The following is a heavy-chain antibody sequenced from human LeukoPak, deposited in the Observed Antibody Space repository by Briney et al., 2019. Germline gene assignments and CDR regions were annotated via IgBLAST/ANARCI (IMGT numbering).Heavy chain of an antibody. Sequence: ESGPGLVKPSQTLSLTCTVSGGSISSGGHYWSWIRQHPGKGLEWIGYIYYSGSTYYNPSLKSRVTISVDTSKNQFSLKLSSVTAADTAVYYCASRSSSWPYFDYWGQGTLVTVSS. V-gene: IGHV4-31*03. J-gene: IGHJ4*02. CDR3: ASRSSSWPYFDY. CDR1: GGSISSGGHY. D-gene: IGHD6-13*01. CDR2: IYYSGST.